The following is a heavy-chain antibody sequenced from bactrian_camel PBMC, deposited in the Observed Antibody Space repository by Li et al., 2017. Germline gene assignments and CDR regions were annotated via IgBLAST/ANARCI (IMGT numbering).Heavy chain of an antibody. CDR2: ISFIGGT. V-gene: IGHV3S67*01. CDR1: GYMDSSYY. J-gene: IGHJ6*01. CDR3: ATPRPAYGGSWFFGY. Sequence: DVQLVESGGDSVQAGGSLRLSCATSGYMDSSYYMGWIRQAAGKQREWASCISFIGGTAYADSVKGRFTISRDNAENTVYLQMNSLKSEDTALYYCATPRPAYGGSWFFGYWGQGTQVTVS. D-gene: IGHD6*01.